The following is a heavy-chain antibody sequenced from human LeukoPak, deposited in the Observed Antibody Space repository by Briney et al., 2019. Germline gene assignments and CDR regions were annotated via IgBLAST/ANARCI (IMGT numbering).Heavy chain of an antibody. J-gene: IGHJ3*02. Sequence: ASVKVSCKASGYTFSSYAMHWVRQAPGQRLEWMAWINTGNGNTKYSQKFQGRVTMTRDTSASTAYMELSSLRSEVTAVYYCTRPVAPRNAFDIWGQGTMVTVSS. V-gene: IGHV1-3*04. CDR3: TRPVAPRNAFDI. CDR1: GYTFSSYA. D-gene: IGHD6-19*01. CDR2: INTGNGNT.